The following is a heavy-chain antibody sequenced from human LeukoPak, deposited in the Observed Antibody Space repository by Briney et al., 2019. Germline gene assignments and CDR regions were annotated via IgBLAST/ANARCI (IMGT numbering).Heavy chain of an antibody. V-gene: IGHV3-7*01. CDR1: GFPFSNYW. J-gene: IGHJ4*02. Sequence: GGSLRLSCAASGFPFSNYWMSWVRQAPGKGREWVANMKEDGWEINYVDSVEGRFTISRDNAKNSLFLQMNSLRVDDTAVYYCARDRGYSTFDYWGQGTLVTVSS. CDR2: MKEDGWEI. D-gene: IGHD4-23*01. CDR3: ARDRGYSTFDY.